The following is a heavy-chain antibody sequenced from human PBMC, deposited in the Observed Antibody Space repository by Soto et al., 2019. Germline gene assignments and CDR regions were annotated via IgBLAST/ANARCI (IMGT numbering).Heavy chain of an antibody. V-gene: IGHV1-18*04. Sequence: EASVKVSCKASGYTFTSYGISWVRQAPGQGLEWMGWISAYNGNTNYAQKLQGRVTMTTDTSTSTAYMELRSLRSDDTAVYYCARDHSMAAAGTSFSTGMDGWGQGTTVTVSS. CDR2: ISAYNGNT. CDR1: GYTFTSYG. D-gene: IGHD6-13*01. CDR3: ARDHSMAAAGTSFSTGMDG. J-gene: IGHJ6*02.